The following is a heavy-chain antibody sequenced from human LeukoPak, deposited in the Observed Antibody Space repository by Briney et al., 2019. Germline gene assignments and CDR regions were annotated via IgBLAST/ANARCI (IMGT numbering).Heavy chain of an antibody. CDR3: ALGIAVRTTPFDY. Sequence: GASVKVSCKASGYTFTGYYMHWVRQAPGQGLEWMGWINPNSGGTNYAQKFQGRVTMTRDTSISTAYMELSRLRSDDTAVYYCALGIAVRTTPFDYWGQGTLVTVSS. D-gene: IGHD6-19*01. V-gene: IGHV1-2*02. J-gene: IGHJ4*02. CDR1: GYTFTGYY. CDR2: INPNSGGT.